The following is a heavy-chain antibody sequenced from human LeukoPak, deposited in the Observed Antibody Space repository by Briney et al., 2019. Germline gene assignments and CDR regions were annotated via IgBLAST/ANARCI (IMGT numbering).Heavy chain of an antibody. V-gene: IGHV1-2*06. J-gene: IGHJ4*02. CDR3: ATLGEDNTDTPFDY. CDR2: INPTTGGT. CDR1: GYTFIDYY. D-gene: IGHD3-16*01. Sequence: ASVTVSCTTSGYTFIDYYIHWIRQAPGQGLEWMGRINPTTGGTDFAQKFQGKVSMTRDTSISTAYMELSRLGSDDTAVYYCATLGEDNTDTPFDYWGQGTLVTVSS.